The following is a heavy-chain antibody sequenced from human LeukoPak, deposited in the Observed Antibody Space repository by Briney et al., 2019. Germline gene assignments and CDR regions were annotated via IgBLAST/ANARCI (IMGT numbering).Heavy chain of an antibody. Sequence: GGSRRLSCCVCRFTFSSYAMSWVRQATGRGLECFSAISGSGFSTYYADSENGRLTISKNNSKNTLYLQMNSLRGEDTAVYYCAKGRRSSGWGSEADYWGQGTLVTVPS. CDR1: RFTFSSYA. CDR3: AKGRRSSGWGSEADY. CDR2: ISGSGFST. J-gene: IGHJ4*02. V-gene: IGHV3-23*01. D-gene: IGHD6-19*01.